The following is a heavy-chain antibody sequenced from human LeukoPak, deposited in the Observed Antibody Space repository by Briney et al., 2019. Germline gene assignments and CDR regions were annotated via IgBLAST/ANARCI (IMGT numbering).Heavy chain of an antibody. CDR2: INHSGST. CDR3: ARYWNYVRWFDP. D-gene: IGHD1-7*01. Sequence: SETLSLTCAVYGGSFSGYYWSWLRQPPGKGLEWIGEINHSGSTNYNPSLKSRVTISVDTSKNQFSLKLSSVTAADTAVYYCARYWNYVRWFDPWGQGTLVTVSS. V-gene: IGHV4-34*01. J-gene: IGHJ5*02. CDR1: GGSFSGYY.